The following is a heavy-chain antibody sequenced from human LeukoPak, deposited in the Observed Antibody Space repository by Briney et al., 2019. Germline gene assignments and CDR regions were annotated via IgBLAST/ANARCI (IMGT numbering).Heavy chain of an antibody. D-gene: IGHD3-16*01. CDR1: GFTFSRYW. J-gene: IGHJ4*02. CDR2: INSDGSYT. CDR3: VRGSNDWCRIDY. Sequence: GGSLRLSCAASGFTFSRYWMHWFRQAPGKGLVWVSRINSDGSYTDYADSVQGRFTIPRDDAKNTLYLQMNSLRAEDTAVYYCVRGSNDWCRIDYWGQGTLVTVSS. V-gene: IGHV3-74*01.